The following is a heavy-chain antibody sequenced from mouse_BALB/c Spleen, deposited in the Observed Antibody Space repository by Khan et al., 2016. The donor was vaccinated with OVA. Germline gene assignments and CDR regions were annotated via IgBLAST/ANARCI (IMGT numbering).Heavy chain of an antibody. J-gene: IGHJ2*01. Sequence: VQLQQSGAELAKPGASVKMSCKASGSTFTTYWMHWVKQRPGQGLAWIGYINPTSGYTDYNEKFKDRATLSADKSSSTAYMQLSSLTSEDSAVYYCTRDRIDYWGQGTTLTVSS. CDR1: GSTFTTYW. CDR2: INPTSGYT. V-gene: IGHV1-7*01. CDR3: TRDRIDY.